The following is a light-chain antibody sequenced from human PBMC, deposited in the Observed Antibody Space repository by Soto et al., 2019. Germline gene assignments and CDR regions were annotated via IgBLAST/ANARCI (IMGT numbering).Light chain of an antibody. CDR2: EVN. J-gene: IGLJ1*01. Sequence: QSALTQPASVSGSPGQSITISCTGTSSDIGRYNYVSWFQQHPGKVPKLVIFEVNYRPSGVSDRFSGSKSGNTASLTITVLQAEDSADYYCTSCITANTRCVFGSGTKLTVL. V-gene: IGLV2-14*01. CDR3: TSCITANTRCV. CDR1: SSDIGRYNY.